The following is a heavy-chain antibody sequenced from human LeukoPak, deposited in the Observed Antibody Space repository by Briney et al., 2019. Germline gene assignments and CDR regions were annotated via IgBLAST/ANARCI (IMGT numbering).Heavy chain of an antibody. D-gene: IGHD3-22*01. V-gene: IGHV3-48*04. Sequence: PGGSLTLSCAASGFTFSHYTLSWVRQAPGKGLEWVSYISSSGSTIYYADSVKGRFTISRDNAKNSLYLQMNSLRAEDTAVYYCARNYGLDHDSSGYITYLDYWGQGTLVTVSS. CDR3: ARNYGLDHDSSGYITYLDY. CDR2: ISSSGSTI. J-gene: IGHJ4*02. CDR1: GFTFSHYT.